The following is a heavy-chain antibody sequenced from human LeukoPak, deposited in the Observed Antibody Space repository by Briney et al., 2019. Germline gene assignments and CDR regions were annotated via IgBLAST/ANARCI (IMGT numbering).Heavy chain of an antibody. CDR3: ARVTNFSGSYYFDF. Sequence: ASVKVSCKASGYTFTSYGISWVRQAPGQGLEWMGWISAYNGNTNYAQKLQGRVTMTTDTSTSTGYVELRSLRSDDPAVYYCARVTNFSGSYYFDFWGQGTLVTVSS. CDR2: ISAYNGNT. CDR1: GYTFTSYG. J-gene: IGHJ4*02. D-gene: IGHD2-15*01. V-gene: IGHV1-18*01.